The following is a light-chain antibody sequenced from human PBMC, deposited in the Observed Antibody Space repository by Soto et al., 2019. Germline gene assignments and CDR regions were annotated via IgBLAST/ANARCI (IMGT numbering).Light chain of an antibody. CDR2: GTS. V-gene: IGKV3-20*01. J-gene: IGKJ1*01. Sequence: EIVLTQSPGTLSLSPGERATLSCRASQSVSSSYLAWYQQKPGQAPRLLIYGTSSTATAIPDRLSGSGSGTDFTLTIRRLEPEDFAVYYCQQYGSSGTFGQGTKVDIK. CDR3: QQYGSSGT. CDR1: QSVSSSY.